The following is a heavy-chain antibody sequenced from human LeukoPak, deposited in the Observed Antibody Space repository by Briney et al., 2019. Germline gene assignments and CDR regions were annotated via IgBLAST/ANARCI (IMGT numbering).Heavy chain of an antibody. J-gene: IGHJ4*02. Sequence: PSETLSLTCAVYGGSFSGHYWSWIRQPPGKGLEWIGEMNHSGGSNYNPSLKSRVTISVDSSKNQFSLKLRSATAADTAVYYCARNGDLCIDYWGQGTLVTVSS. D-gene: IGHD4-17*01. CDR1: GGSFSGHY. CDR2: MNHSGGS. V-gene: IGHV4-34*01. CDR3: ARNGDLCIDY.